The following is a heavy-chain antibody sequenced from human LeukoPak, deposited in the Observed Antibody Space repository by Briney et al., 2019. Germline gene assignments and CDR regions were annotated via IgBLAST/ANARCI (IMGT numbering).Heavy chain of an antibody. V-gene: IGHV4-39*01. CDR2: IHHSGST. CDR1: GGSLNSSTYS. D-gene: IGHD3-3*01. CDR3: ARQNVYYDFWSVPQSDRYFDL. J-gene: IGHJ2*01. Sequence: KPSETLSLTCTVSGGSLNSSTYSWGWIRQPPGKGLESIGTIHHSGSTYYNPSFKSRVTIFVDPSKSQFSLRLTSVTAADTAVYYCARQNVYYDFWSVPQSDRYFDLWGRGALVTVSS.